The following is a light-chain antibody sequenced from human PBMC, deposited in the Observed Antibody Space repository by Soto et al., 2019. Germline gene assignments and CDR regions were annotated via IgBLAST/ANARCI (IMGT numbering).Light chain of an antibody. CDR1: QSISSGY. V-gene: IGKV3-20*01. CDR3: QQYDSVPYT. J-gene: IGKJ2*01. CDR2: GSS. Sequence: EIVLTQSPGTLSLSPGERATLSCRASQSISSGYLAWYQQKPGQAPRLLLYGSSDRATGIPDRFSGSGSGTDVTLTISRLEPEDLAVYSCQQYDSVPYTFGQGTKLEI.